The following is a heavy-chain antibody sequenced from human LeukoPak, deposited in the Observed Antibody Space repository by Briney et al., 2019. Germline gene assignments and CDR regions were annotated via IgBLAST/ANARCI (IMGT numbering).Heavy chain of an antibody. CDR3: ARAAARLIEDYVWGSYRHDAFDI. Sequence: SETLSLTCAVSGGSISSGGYSWSWLRQPPGKGLEWIGYIYHSGSTYYNPSLKSRVTISVDSSKNQFSLKLSSVTAADTAVYYCARAAARLIEDYVWGSYRHDAFDIWGQGTMVTVSS. V-gene: IGHV4-30-2*01. J-gene: IGHJ3*02. D-gene: IGHD3-16*02. CDR1: GGSISSGGYS. CDR2: IYHSGST.